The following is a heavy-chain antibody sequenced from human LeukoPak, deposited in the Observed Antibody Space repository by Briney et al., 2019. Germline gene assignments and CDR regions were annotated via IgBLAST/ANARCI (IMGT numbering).Heavy chain of an antibody. J-gene: IGHJ4*02. V-gene: IGHV4-59*12. CDR2: IYYSGST. CDR3: ARGTFVVVVAAIDY. D-gene: IGHD2-15*01. CDR1: GGSISSYY. Sequence: SETLSLTCTVSGGSISSYYWSWIRQPPGKGLEWIGYIYYSGSTYYNPSLKSRVTISVDTSKNQFSLKLSSVTAADTAVYYCARGTFVVVVAAIDYWGQGTLVTVSS.